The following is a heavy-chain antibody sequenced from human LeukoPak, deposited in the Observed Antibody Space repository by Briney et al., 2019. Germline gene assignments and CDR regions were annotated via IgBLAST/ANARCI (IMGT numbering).Heavy chain of an antibody. CDR3: AWGGSWYEI. J-gene: IGHJ4*02. CDR1: GGSISSYY. V-gene: IGHV4-59*01. D-gene: IGHD6-13*01. CDR2: IYYSGST. Sequence: SETQSLTCTVSGGSISSYYWSWIRQPPGKGLEWIGYIYYSGSTKYNPSLKSRVTISVDTSKNQFSLKLSSVAAADTAVYYCAWGGSWYEIWGQGTLVTVSS.